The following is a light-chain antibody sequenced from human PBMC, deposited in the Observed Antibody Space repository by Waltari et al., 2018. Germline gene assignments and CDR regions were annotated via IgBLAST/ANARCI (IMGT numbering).Light chain of an antibody. CDR3: GTWDTNLRAGV. J-gene: IGLJ2*01. CDR2: YNT. CDR1: SSNIGSGY. V-gene: IGLV1-51*01. Sequence: QSVLTQPPSVSATPGQKVTISCSGSSSNIGSGYVSWYHQLPGTAPKLLIYYNTERHSGIPDRFSGSKSGTSATLDISGLQTGDEADYYCGTWDTNLRAGVFGGGTKLTVL.